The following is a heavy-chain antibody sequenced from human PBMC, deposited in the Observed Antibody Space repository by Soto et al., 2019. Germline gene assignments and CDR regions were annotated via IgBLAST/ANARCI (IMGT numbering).Heavy chain of an antibody. J-gene: IGHJ6*02. CDR3: ARGGRGYCTNRVCYRGGYGMDV. Sequence: EVQLVESGGGLVQPGGSLRLSCAASGFTFSDHYMDWVRQAPGKGLEWVGRTRNKANSYTTEYAASVKGRFTISRDDSKNSLYLQMNSLKTEDTAVYYCARGGRGYCTNRVCYRGGYGMDVWGQGTTVTVSS. CDR1: GFTFSDHY. V-gene: IGHV3-72*01. D-gene: IGHD2-8*01. CDR2: TRNKANSYTT.